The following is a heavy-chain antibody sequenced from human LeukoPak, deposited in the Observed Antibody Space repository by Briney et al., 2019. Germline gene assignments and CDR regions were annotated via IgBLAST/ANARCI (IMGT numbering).Heavy chain of an antibody. Sequence: SETLSLTCAVYGGSFSGYYWSWIRQPPGKGLEWFGEINHSGSTNYNPSLKSRVTMSVDTSKNQFSLKLSSVTAADTAVYYCARGPHYYGSGSYWRVRWFDPWGQGTLVTVSS. CDR2: INHSGST. CDR1: GGSFSGYY. J-gene: IGHJ5*02. V-gene: IGHV4-34*01. CDR3: ARGPHYYGSGSYWRVRWFDP. D-gene: IGHD3-10*01.